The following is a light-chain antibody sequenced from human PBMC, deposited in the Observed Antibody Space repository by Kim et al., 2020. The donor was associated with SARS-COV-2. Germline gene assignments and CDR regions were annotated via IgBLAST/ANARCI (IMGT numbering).Light chain of an antibody. J-gene: IGLJ1*01. CDR3: QAWDSSTKV. CDR2: QDS. Sequence: SASPGPTASSTWSGDKLGDKYACWYQQKPGQSPVLVIDQDSKRPSGIPERFSGSNSGNTATLTISGTQAMDEADYYCQAWDSSTKVFGTGTKVTVL. CDR1: KLGDKY. V-gene: IGLV3-1*01.